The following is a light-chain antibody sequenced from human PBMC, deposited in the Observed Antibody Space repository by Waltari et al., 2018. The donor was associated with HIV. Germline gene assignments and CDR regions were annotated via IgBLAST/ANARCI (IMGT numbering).Light chain of an antibody. CDR2: LGS. CDR1: QSLLHRTGYNY. V-gene: IGKV2-28*01. Sequence: DIVMTQSPLSLSVTACEPASIPCSSSQSLLHRTGYNYLDWYLQKPGQSPQLLIDLGSNRASGVTDRFSGSGSGTDFTLKISRVEAEDVGVYYCMQAIQRITFGQGTRLEIK. J-gene: IGKJ5*01. CDR3: MQAIQRIT.